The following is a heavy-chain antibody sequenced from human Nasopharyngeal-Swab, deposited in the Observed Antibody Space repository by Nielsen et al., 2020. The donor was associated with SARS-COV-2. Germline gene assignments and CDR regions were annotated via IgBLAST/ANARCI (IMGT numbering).Heavy chain of an antibody. Sequence: SETLSLTCTVSGDSISSTSYYWGWIRQPPGKGLEWIGSDYYTGSTYYNPSLKSRVSISVDTSKNQFSLKVSSVTAADTAVYYCARVRFGGSSRRDLFDYWGQGTLVTVSS. CDR1: GDSISSTSYY. D-gene: IGHD6-6*01. CDR2: DYYTGST. J-gene: IGHJ4*02. CDR3: ARVRFGGSSRRDLFDY. V-gene: IGHV4-39*01.